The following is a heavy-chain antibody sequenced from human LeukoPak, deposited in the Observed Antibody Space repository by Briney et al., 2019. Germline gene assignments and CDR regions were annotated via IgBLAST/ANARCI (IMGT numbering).Heavy chain of an antibody. J-gene: IGHJ3*02. CDR1: GFTFSTYG. D-gene: IGHD4-23*01. CDR3: AKADRNSNAFDI. Sequence: PGGSLRLSCAASGFTFSTYGMHWVRQAPGKGLEWVAFIRYDGTNKYYADSVKGRFTISRDNSKNTLYLQMSSLSAEDTAVYHCAKADRNSNAFDIWGQGTMVTVSS. CDR2: IRYDGTNK. V-gene: IGHV3-30*02.